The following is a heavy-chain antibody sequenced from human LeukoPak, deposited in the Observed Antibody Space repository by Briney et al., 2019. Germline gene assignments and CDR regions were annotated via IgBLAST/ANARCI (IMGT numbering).Heavy chain of an antibody. Sequence: SETLSLTCTVSGGSISSGVHCWSWIRQRPGEGLQWIGYICSSGSAYYNPSLKSRVTMSIDTSNNQFSLKLNSVTAADTAVYYCARDGGGSLYGMDVWGQGTTVTVSS. D-gene: IGHD2-15*01. CDR1: GGSISSGVHC. V-gene: IGHV4-31*03. J-gene: IGHJ6*02. CDR3: ARDGGGSLYGMDV. CDR2: ICSSGSA.